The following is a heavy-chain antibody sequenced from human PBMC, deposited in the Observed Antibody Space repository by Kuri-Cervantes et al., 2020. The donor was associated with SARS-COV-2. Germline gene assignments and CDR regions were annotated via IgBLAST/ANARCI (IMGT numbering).Heavy chain of an antibody. Sequence: GESLKISCAASGFTFSSYWMNWVRQAPGKGLEWVSYISSSGSTIYYADSVKGRFTISRDNTKNSLYLQMNSLRAEDTAVYYCARVAAAGGLDYWGQGTLVTVSS. J-gene: IGHJ4*02. CDR3: ARVAAAGGLDY. CDR1: GFTFSSYW. D-gene: IGHD6-13*01. CDR2: ISSSGSTI. V-gene: IGHV3-48*04.